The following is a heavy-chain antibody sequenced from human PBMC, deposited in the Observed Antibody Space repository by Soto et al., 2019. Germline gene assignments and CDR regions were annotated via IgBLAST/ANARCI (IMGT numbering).Heavy chain of an antibody. CDR3: ARSLAGPNPQHAFDI. J-gene: IGHJ3*02. CDR2: MNPNSGNT. V-gene: IGHV1-8*01. Sequence: QGLEWMGWMNPNSGNTGYAQKFQGRVTMTRNTSISTAYMELSSLRSEDTAVYYCARSLAGPNPQHAFDIWGQGTMVTVSS. D-gene: IGHD6-19*01.